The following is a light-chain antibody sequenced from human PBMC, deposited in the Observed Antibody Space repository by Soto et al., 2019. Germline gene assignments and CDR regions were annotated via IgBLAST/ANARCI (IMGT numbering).Light chain of an antibody. CDR2: DVR. CDR1: SSDVGAYNY. V-gene: IGLV2-14*01. CDR3: SSFTSRHTYV. Sequence: HSDLAQPASLYGFPGQSITISCTRTSSDVGAYNYVSWYQQNPGKAPKLLIYDVRYRPSGVSNRFSCSKSGNTAYLIISGLQAEDEADYYCSSFTSRHTYVFGSGTKVTVL. J-gene: IGLJ1*01.